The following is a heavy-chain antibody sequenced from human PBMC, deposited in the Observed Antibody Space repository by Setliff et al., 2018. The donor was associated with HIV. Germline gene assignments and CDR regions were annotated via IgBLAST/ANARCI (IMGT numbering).Heavy chain of an antibody. CDR2: IYHSGST. CDR1: GYSISSGYY. Sequence: SETLSLTCAVSGYSISSGYYWGWIRQPPGKGLEWIGSIYHSGSTYYNPSLKSRVTISVDTSKNQFSLKLSSVTAADTAVYYCAKDNFGSGSPYDYWGQGTLVTVSS. D-gene: IGHD3-10*01. CDR3: AKDNFGSGSPYDY. J-gene: IGHJ4*02. V-gene: IGHV4-38-2*02.